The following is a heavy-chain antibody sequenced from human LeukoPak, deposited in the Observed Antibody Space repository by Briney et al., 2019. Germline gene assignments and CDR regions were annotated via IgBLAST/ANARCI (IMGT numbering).Heavy chain of an antibody. D-gene: IGHD3-10*01. J-gene: IGHJ4*02. CDR2: INPNSGGT. CDR1: GYTFTGYY. CDR3: ARYYGSGRYVDY. Sequence: ASVKVSGKASGYTFTGYYMHWVRQAPGQGLEGMGWINPNSGGTNYAQKLQGRVTMTRDTSISTAYMELSRLRSDDTAVYYCARYYGSGRYVDYWGQGTLVTVSS. V-gene: IGHV1-2*02.